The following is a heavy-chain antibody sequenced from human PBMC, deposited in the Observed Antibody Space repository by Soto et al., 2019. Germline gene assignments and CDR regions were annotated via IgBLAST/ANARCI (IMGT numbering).Heavy chain of an antibody. D-gene: IGHD3-3*01. V-gene: IGHV1-2*02. CDR1: GYTFNGYY. Sequence: ASVKVSAKASGYTFNGYYIHWLRQAPGQGVEWMGWINPNSVGTNYAQKFQGRVIMTRNTSISTAYMEMRSLRSEDTAVYYCARVITIFGGGPRGFNVWGQGTTVTVSS. CDR3: ARVITIFGGGPRGFNV. J-gene: IGHJ6*02. CDR2: INPNSVGT.